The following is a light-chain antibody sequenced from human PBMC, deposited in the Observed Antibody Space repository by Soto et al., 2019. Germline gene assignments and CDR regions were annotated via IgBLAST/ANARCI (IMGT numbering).Light chain of an antibody. Sequence: DIQLTQSPSFLSASVGDRVTITCRASQGISSSLAWYQQKPGKAPNLLIYAASTLQTGVPTRFSGSGSGTEFTLTISNLQPEDFASYYCEQVNSYPLTFGGGTKVEIK. J-gene: IGKJ4*01. CDR3: EQVNSYPLT. CDR2: AAS. CDR1: QGISSS. V-gene: IGKV1-9*01.